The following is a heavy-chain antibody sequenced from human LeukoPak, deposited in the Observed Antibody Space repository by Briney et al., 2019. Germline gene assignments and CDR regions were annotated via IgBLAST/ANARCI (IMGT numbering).Heavy chain of an antibody. CDR1: GFTFSSYA. CDR3: ARDGYCSSTSCYSYYYGMDV. Sequence: GGSLRLSCAASGFTFSSYAMHWVRQAPGKGLEWVAVISYDGSNKYYADSVKGRFTISRDNSKHTLYLQMNSLRAEDTAVYYCARDGYCSSTSCYSYYYGMDVWGQGTTVTVSS. J-gene: IGHJ6*02. V-gene: IGHV3-30-3*01. D-gene: IGHD2-2*02. CDR2: ISYDGSNK.